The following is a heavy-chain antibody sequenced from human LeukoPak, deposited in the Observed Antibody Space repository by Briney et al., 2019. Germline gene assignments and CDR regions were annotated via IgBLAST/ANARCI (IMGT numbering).Heavy chain of an antibody. CDR1: GYSFTSYW. J-gene: IGHJ4*02. Sequence: GESLKISCKGSGYSFTSYWIGWVRQMPGKGLEWMGVIYPGDSDTRYSPSFQGQVTISADKSISTAYLRWSSLKASDTAMYYCARYVLGDSGYDFRRYFDYWGQGTLVTVSS. V-gene: IGHV5-51*01. CDR2: IYPGDSDT. CDR3: ARYVLGDSGYDFRRYFDY. D-gene: IGHD5-12*01.